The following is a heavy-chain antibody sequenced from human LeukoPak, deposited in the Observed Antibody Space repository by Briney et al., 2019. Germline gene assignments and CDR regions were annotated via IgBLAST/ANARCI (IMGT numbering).Heavy chain of an antibody. Sequence: PGGSLRLSCAASGYTFSDYYMSWIRQAPGKGLEWVSAMSSSDDGRYYAASVRGRFTISRDTSRSTLYLQMDSLRAEDTAVYYCARDGRAVAFDIWGQGTMVTVSS. V-gene: IGHV3-11*04. CDR2: MSSSDDGR. CDR1: GYTFSDYY. J-gene: IGHJ3*02. D-gene: IGHD6-19*01. CDR3: ARDGRAVAFDI.